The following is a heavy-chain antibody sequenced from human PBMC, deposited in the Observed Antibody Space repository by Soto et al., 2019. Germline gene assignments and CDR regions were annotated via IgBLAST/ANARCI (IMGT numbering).Heavy chain of an antibody. D-gene: IGHD2-15*01. V-gene: IGHV4-34*01. CDR2: INHSGST. J-gene: IGHJ1*01. Sequence: PSETLSLTCAVYGGSFSGYYWSWIRQPPGKGLEWIGEINHSGSTNYNPSLKSRVTISVDTSKNQFSLKLSSVTAADTAVYYCAREEYCSGGSCYTSSIFQHWGQGTLVTV. CDR3: AREEYCSGGSCYTSSIFQH. CDR1: GGSFSGYY.